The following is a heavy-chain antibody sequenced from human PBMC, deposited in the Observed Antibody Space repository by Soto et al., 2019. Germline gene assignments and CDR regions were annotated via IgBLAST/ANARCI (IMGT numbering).Heavy chain of an antibody. J-gene: IGHJ3*02. CDR3: ARVGAIFGVVTDHDAFDI. CDR1: GGSISSGDYY. CDR2: IYYSGST. D-gene: IGHD3-3*01. Sequence: SETLSLTCTVSGGSISSGDYYWSWIRQPPGKGLEWIGYIYYSGSTYYNPSLKSRVTISVDTSKNQFSLKLSSVTAADAAVYYCARVGAIFGVVTDHDAFDIWGQGTMVTVSS. V-gene: IGHV4-30-4*01.